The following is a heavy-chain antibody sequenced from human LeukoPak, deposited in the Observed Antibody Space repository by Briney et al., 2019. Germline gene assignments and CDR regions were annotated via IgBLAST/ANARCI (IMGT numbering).Heavy chain of an antibody. D-gene: IGHD5-24*01. Sequence: AETLSLSCAVSGGSITSYYWSWIRQAPGKGLEWIGYVHYSGTSNYNPSLKSRVTISVDTSKNQFSLRLTSFNAADTAVYYCARGRGRDGDNLVSWSQGTLVTVSS. V-gene: IGHV4-59*01. J-gene: IGHJ4*02. CDR2: VHYSGTS. CDR3: ARGRGRDGDNLVS. CDR1: GGSITSYY.